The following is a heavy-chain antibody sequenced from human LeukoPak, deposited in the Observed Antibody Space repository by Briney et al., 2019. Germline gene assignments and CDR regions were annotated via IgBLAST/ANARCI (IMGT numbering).Heavy chain of an antibody. J-gene: IGHJ4*02. Sequence: GGSLRLSCAASGFTFSSYWMHWVRQAPGKGLVWVSRTNSDGSSTSYADSVKGRFTISRDNAKNTLYLQMNSLRAEDTAVYYCASSSWELLNYWGQGTLVTVSS. D-gene: IGHD1-26*01. V-gene: IGHV3-74*01. CDR1: GFTFSSYW. CDR2: TNSDGSST. CDR3: ASSSWELLNY.